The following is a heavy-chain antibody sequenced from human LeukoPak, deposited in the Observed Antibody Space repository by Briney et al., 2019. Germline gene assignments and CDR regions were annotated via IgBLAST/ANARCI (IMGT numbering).Heavy chain of an antibody. CDR1: GFTFDDYA. CDR2: ISWNSGSI. D-gene: IGHD3-9*01. CDR3: AKDISGYYDY. Sequence: GGSLRLSCAASGFTFDDYAMHWVRQAPGKGLEWVSGISWNSGSIGYADSVKGRFTISRDNAKNSLYLQMNSLRAEDTALYYCAKDISGYYDYWGQGTLVTVSS. J-gene: IGHJ4*02. V-gene: IGHV3-9*01.